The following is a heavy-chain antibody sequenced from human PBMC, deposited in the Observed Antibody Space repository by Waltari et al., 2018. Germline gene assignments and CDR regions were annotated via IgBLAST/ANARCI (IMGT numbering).Heavy chain of an antibody. CDR2: MYYSGDT. J-gene: IGHJ5*02. CDR1: NGTINRGS. Sequence: QVQRQESGPGLVRPSETLARTCTVFNGTINRGSWGWIRQPPGKKREGIGYMYYSGDTNHNPSPTGRLTLSIHASKIQFTLKLSSVTAADTAVYSCVRGGRTGGYNEVLAPWCQGTLVTVSS. V-gene: IGHV4-59*01. D-gene: IGHD5-12*01. CDR3: VRGGRTGGYNEVLAP.